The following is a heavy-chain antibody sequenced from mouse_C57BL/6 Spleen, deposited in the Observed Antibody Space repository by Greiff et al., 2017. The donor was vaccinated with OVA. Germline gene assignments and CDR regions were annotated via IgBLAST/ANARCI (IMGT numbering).Heavy chain of an antibody. D-gene: IGHD4-1*01. Sequence: QVQLQQSGPELVKPGASVKISRKASGYAFSSSWMNWVKQRPGKGLEWIGRIYPGDGDTNYNGKFKGKATLTADKSSSTAYMQLSSLTSEDSAVYFCASPLTFDYWGQGTTLTVSS. J-gene: IGHJ2*01. CDR3: ASPLTFDY. V-gene: IGHV1-82*01. CDR2: IYPGDGDT. CDR1: GYAFSSSW.